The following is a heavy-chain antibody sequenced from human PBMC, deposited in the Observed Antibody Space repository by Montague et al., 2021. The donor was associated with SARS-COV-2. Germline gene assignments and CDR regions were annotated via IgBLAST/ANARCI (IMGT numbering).Heavy chain of an antibody. CDR1: GDSVSSNSAT. CDR2: TYYRSKWYN. CDR3: TSGREGNNNVMDV. Sequence: CAISGDSVSSNSATWNWVRQSPSRGLEWLGRTYYRSKWYNDYAVSVRGRVTINPDTSKNQFSLQLNSVTPEDTAIYYCTSGREGNNNVMDVWGQGTTVTDSS. D-gene: IGHD1-1*01. J-gene: IGHJ6*02. V-gene: IGHV6-1*01.